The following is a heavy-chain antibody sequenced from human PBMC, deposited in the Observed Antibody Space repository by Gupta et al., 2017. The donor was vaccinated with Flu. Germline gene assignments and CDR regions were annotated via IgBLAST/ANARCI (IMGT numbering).Heavy chain of an antibody. V-gene: IGHV3-33*01. J-gene: IGHJ4*02. CDR1: GFSFSNYG. Sequence: QVQLVESGGGVVPPGSSLRLSCAASGFSFSNYGIHWVRQAPGKGLEWVAVIWFDGKTTFYGDSVKGRFTITRDNSRNTVYLDMKSLRVEDTAVYFCARREGSAWYEGIDYWGQGTLLTVSS. D-gene: IGHD6-19*01. CDR2: IWFDGKTT. CDR3: ARREGSAWYEGIDY.